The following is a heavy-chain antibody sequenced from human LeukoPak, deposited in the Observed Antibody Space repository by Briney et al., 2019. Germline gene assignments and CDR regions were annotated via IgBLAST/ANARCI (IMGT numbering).Heavy chain of an antibody. CDR3: ARPTSRTYSGSSSIYFDY. CDR2: IYYSGST. Sequence: SETLSLTCTVSGGSLSRSSYYWGWIRQPPGKGLEWIGSIYYSGSTYYNPSLKSRVTISVDTSKNPFSLKLSSVTAADTAVYYCARPTSRTYSGSSSIYFDYWGQGTLVTVSS. CDR1: GGSLSRSSYY. J-gene: IGHJ4*02. V-gene: IGHV4-39*01. D-gene: IGHD6-6*01.